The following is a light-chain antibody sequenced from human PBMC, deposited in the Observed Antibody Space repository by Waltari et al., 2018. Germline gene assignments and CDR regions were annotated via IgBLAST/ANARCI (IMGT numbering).Light chain of an antibody. V-gene: IGLV3-19*01. J-gene: IGLJ2*01. Sequence: SSELTQDPAVSVALGQTVKLTCQGDILGTSYGRWCRQQPGQVPELFIYGKNNRPSGIPDRFAASSSGNTDSLTITVAQAEDEGDYYCHSRDRSGDVVFGGGTKVTVL. CDR2: GKN. CDR1: ILGTSY. CDR3: HSRDRSGDVV.